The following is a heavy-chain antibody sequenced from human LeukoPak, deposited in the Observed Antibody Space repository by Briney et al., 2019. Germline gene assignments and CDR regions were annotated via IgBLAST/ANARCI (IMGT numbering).Heavy chain of an antibody. V-gene: IGHV4-39*01. J-gene: IGHJ5*02. CDR3: ARALGYCSGGSCTRGCNWFDP. CDR2: IHYGGST. D-gene: IGHD2-15*01. Sequence: PSETLSLTCTVSGGSISSSDYYWGWIRQAPGKGLEWIGSIHYGGSTYNNPFLKSRVTISVDTSMNQFSLKLSFVTTADTAVYYCARALGYCSGGSCTRGCNWFDPWGQGTLVTVPS. CDR1: GGSISSSDYY.